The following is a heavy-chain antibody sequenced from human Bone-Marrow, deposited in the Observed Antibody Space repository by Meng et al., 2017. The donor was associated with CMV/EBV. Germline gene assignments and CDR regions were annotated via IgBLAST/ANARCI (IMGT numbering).Heavy chain of an antibody. Sequence: GGSLRLSCAASGFTFSSYSMNWVRQAPGKGLEWVSYISSSSSTIYYADSVKGRFTISRDNAKNSLYLQMNSLRAEDTAVYHCAKLLRGIVVVPDDIIDYWGQGTLVTVSS. CDR1: GFTFSSYS. J-gene: IGHJ4*02. D-gene: IGHD2-2*01. CDR3: AKLLRGIVVVPDDIIDY. CDR2: ISSSSSTI. V-gene: IGHV3-48*04.